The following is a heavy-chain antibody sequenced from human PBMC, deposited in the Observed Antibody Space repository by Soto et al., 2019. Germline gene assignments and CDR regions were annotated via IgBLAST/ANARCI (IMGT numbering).Heavy chain of an antibody. D-gene: IGHD6-19*01. CDR3: AKDTGSGGSSFDY. CDR2: ISYDGSNK. V-gene: IGHV3-30*18. J-gene: IGHJ4*02. Sequence: QVQLVESGGGVVQPGRSLRLSCAASGFTFNNYGLHWVRQAPGKGLEWVAIISYDGSNKYYADSVKGRFTISRDDSKNTLYLHMNSLRAEDTAVYYCAKDTGSGGSSFDYWCQGTLVTVTS. CDR1: GFTFNNYG.